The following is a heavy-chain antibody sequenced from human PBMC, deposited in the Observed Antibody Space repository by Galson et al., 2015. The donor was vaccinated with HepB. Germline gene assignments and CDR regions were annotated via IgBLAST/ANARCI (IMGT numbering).Heavy chain of an antibody. CDR2: ISYDGSNK. D-gene: IGHD3-10*01. CDR1: GFTFSSYA. CDR3: ARDPYYYGSGSHDYYYYYGMDV. V-gene: IGHV3-30-3*01. J-gene: IGHJ6*02. Sequence: SLRLSCAASGFTFSSYAMHWVRQAPGKGLEWVAVISYDGSNKYYADSVKGRFTISRDNSKNTLYLQMNSLRAEDTAVCYCARDPYYYGSGSHDYYYYYGMDVWGQGTTVTVSS.